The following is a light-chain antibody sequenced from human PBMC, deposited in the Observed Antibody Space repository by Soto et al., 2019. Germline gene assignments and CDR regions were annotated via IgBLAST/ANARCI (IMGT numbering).Light chain of an antibody. V-gene: IGKV3-20*01. CDR2: AAS. Sequence: EIVLTQSPATLSLSPGERATLSCRASQSVNSNYLAWYRQRPGQAPGPLIHAASGSAPGVSDRFSGSGSGTDFNLTISRLEPEDFAVYYCQQYGSLPWTFGQGTTVEIK. CDR1: QSVNSNY. CDR3: QQYGSLPWT. J-gene: IGKJ1*01.